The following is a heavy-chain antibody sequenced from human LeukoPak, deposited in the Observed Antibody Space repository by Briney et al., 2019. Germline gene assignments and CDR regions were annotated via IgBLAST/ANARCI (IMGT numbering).Heavy chain of an antibody. CDR2: IYSGGST. D-gene: IGHD6-6*01. CDR1: GFTVSSNY. CDR3: ARESSSSGTRWFDP. J-gene: IGHJ5*02. Sequence: GGSLRLSCAASGFTVSSNYMSWVRQAPGKGLEWVSVIYSGGSTYYADSVKGRFTISRDNSKNTLYLQMGSLRAEDMDVYYCARESSSSGTRWFDPWGQGTLVTVSS. V-gene: IGHV3-66*01.